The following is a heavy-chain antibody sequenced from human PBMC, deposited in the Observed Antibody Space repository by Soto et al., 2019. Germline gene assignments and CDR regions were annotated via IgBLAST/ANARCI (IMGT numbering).Heavy chain of an antibody. V-gene: IGHV3-66*01. CDR2: VYRGGST. D-gene: IGHD4-17*01. J-gene: IGHJ4*02. Sequence: PGGSLRLSCAASGFPVSSDDMNWVRQAPGKGLEWVSVVYRGGSTYYAVSVKGRFTISRDTSKNTLYLQMNSLRVEDTAVYYCAGDSSPVTNEIDYWGPGTLVTVSS. CDR3: AGDSSPVTNEIDY. CDR1: GFPVSSDD.